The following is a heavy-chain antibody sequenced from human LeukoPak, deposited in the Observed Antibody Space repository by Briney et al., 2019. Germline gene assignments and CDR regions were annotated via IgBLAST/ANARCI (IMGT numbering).Heavy chain of an antibody. CDR1: GGSINGYY. V-gene: IGHV4-59*01. CDR3: AREYWNDY. D-gene: IGHD1-1*01. J-gene: IGHJ4*02. CDR2: IYYSGST. Sequence: SETLSLTCTVSGGSINGYYWSWIRQPPGKGLEWIGYIYYSGSTNYNPSLKSRVTISVDTSKNQFSLKLSSVTAADTAVCYCAREYWNDYWGQGSLVTVSS.